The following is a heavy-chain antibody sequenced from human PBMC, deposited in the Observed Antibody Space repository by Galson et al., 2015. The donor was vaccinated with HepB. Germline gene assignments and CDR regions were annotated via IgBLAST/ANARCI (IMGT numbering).Heavy chain of an antibody. CDR1: RFAFIDYT. J-gene: IGHJ4*02. CDR3: ARDISVAGRRGGYYFDY. V-gene: IGHV3-30*04. CDR2: MSSDGSNK. Sequence: SLRLSCAASRFAFIDYTMHWVRQAPAKGLEWVAVMSSDGSNKYYADSVKGRFTISRDNSKKTLYLQISSLRAEDTAVYYCARDISVAGRRGGYYFDYWGQGALVTVSS. D-gene: IGHD6-19*01.